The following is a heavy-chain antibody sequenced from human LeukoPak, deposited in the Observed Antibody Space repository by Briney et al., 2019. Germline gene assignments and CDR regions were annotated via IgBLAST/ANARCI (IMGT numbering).Heavy chain of an antibody. CDR2: IIPIFGTA. CDR1: GGTFSSYA. CDR3: ARDLLRDVVVVAALGY. J-gene: IGHJ4*02. Sequence: ASVKAYCKASGGTFSSYAISWVRQAPGQGLEWMGGIIPIFGTANYAQKFQGRVTITADESTSTAYMELSSLRSEDTAVYYCARDLLRDVVVVAALGYWGQGTLVTVSS. D-gene: IGHD2-15*01. V-gene: IGHV1-69*13.